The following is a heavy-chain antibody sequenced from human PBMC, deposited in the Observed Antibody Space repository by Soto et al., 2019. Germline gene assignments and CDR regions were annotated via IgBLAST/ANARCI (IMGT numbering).Heavy chain of an antibody. D-gene: IGHD3-3*01. CDR3: ARERKFDFWRKGLDV. CDR1: GYTFTSYD. J-gene: IGHJ6*02. V-gene: IGHV1-8*01. CDR2: TDPNSGST. Sequence: ASVKVSCKASGYTFTSYDINWVRQAPGQGLEWLGWTDPNSGSTGYAQNFQGRVTMTRNISINTAHMELSSLRSEDTAVYYCARERKFDFWRKGLDVWGQGTTVTVSS.